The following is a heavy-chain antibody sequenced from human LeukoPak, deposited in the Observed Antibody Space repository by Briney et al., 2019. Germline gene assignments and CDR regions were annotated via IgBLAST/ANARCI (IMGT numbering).Heavy chain of an antibody. CDR2: IWYDGSNK. Sequence: GGSLRLSCAASGFTFSSYGMHWVRQAPGKGLEWVAVIWYDGSNKYYADSVKGRFTISRDNSKNTLYLQMNSLRAEDTAVYYCARDTGTGASPSFDYWGQGTLATVSS. CDR3: ARDTGTGASPSFDY. V-gene: IGHV3-33*01. D-gene: IGHD1-14*01. CDR1: GFTFSSYG. J-gene: IGHJ4*02.